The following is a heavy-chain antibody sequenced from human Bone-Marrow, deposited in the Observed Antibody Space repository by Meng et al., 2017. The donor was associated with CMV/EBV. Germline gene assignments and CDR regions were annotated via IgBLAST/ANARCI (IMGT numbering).Heavy chain of an antibody. Sequence: GSLRLSCAASGFTLSSHWMSWIRQPPGKGLEWIGYVYYSGSTNYNPSLKSRVTISVHTPKNQFSLHLTSMTAADRAVYFCARHVAFRFLGWLSYTDSWGQGTLVTVSS. CDR1: GFTLSSHW. V-gene: IGHV4-59*08. D-gene: IGHD3-3*01. CDR3: ARHVAFRFLGWLSYTDS. J-gene: IGHJ4*02. CDR2: VYYSGST.